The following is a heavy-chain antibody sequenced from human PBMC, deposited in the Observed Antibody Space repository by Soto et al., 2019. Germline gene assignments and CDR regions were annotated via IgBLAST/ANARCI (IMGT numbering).Heavy chain of an antibody. CDR2: IYYSGST. CDR1: GGSISSYY. Sequence: SETLSLTCTVSGGSISSYYWSWIRQPPGKGLEWIGYIYYSGSTNYNPSLKSRVTISVDTSKNQFSLKLSSVTAADTAVYYCARRRDYYYGSGTGVAAAFDIWGQGTMVTVSS. J-gene: IGHJ3*02. CDR3: ARRRDYYYGSGTGVAAAFDI. D-gene: IGHD3-10*01. V-gene: IGHV4-59*08.